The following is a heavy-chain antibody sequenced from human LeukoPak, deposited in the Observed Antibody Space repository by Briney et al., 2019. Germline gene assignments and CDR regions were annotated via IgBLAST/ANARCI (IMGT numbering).Heavy chain of an antibody. Sequence: GGSLRLSCAASGFTFSNYGMTWVRQAPGKGLEWLSHISSSGTMTYYADSVKGRFTSSRDDARNSVYLQMNSLSAEDTAVYYCARDRLVNPIYYYHYGMDVWGLGTTVTVSS. CDR3: ARDRLVNPIYYYHYGMDV. D-gene: IGHD4-23*01. CDR1: GFTFSNYG. J-gene: IGHJ6*02. V-gene: IGHV3-48*03. CDR2: ISSSGTMT.